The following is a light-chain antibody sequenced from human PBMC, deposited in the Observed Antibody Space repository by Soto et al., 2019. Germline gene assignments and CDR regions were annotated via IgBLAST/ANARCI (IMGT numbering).Light chain of an antibody. CDR3: QQLNSYPPT. Sequence: DIHLTQSPSFLSASLGDRITITCRASQGISSYLAWYQQKPGKAPKLLIHAASTLQSGVPSRFSGSGSGTEFTLTISSLQPEDFATYYCQQLNSYPPTFGGGTKVDI. V-gene: IGKV1-9*01. CDR2: AAS. J-gene: IGKJ4*01. CDR1: QGISSY.